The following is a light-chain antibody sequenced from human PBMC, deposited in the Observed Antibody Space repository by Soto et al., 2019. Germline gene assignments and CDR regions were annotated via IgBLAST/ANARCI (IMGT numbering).Light chain of an antibody. V-gene: IGLV2-14*01. CDR2: EVS. Sequence: QSVLTQPASVSGSPGQSITISCTGTYSDVGGYNYVSWYQQHPGKAPELMIYEVSNRPSGVSNRFSGSKSGNTASLTISGLQDEDEADYYCISYRATHTPVFGGGTKLTVL. CDR3: ISYRATHTPV. CDR1: YSDVGGYNY. J-gene: IGLJ2*01.